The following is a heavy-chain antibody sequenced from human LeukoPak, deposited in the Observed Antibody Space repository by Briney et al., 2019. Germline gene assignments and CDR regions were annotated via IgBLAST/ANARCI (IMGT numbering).Heavy chain of an antibody. D-gene: IGHD6-13*01. Sequence: ASVKVSCKVSGYTLTELSMHRVRQAPGKGLEWMGGFDPEDGETIYAQKFQGRVTMTEDTSTDTAYMELSSLRSEDTAVYYCATWGYSSSRNLDYWGQGTLVTVSS. CDR2: FDPEDGET. CDR1: GYTLTELS. V-gene: IGHV1-24*01. J-gene: IGHJ4*02. CDR3: ATWGYSSSRNLDY.